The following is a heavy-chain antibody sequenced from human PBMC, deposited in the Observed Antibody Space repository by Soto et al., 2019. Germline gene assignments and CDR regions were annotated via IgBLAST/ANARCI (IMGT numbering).Heavy chain of an antibody. CDR3: ARGGRWLTIRGYFDN. CDR1: GDSISSADYF. Sequence: PSETLSLTCSVSGDSISSADYFWTWIRQSPGKGLEWMGYIFHSGTTYYNPSLKSRLTISVDTSKNQFSLELTSVTAADTAMYYCARGGRWLTIRGYFDNWGQGTLVTVSS. V-gene: IGHV4-30-4*01. CDR2: IFHSGTT. D-gene: IGHD3-3*02. J-gene: IGHJ4*02.